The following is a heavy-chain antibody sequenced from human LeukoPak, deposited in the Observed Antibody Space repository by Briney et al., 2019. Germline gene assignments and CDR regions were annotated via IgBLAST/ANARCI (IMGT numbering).Heavy chain of an antibody. J-gene: IGHJ4*02. D-gene: IGHD2-2*01. CDR2: ISAYNGNT. CDR1: GGTFSSYA. Sequence: ASVKVSCKASGGTFSSYAISWVRQAPGQGLEWMGWISAYNGNTNYAQKLQGRVTMTTDTSTSTAYMELRSLRSDDTAVYYCARDVSDIVVVPAATSFDYWGQGTLVTVSS. CDR3: ARDVSDIVVVPAATSFDY. V-gene: IGHV1-18*01.